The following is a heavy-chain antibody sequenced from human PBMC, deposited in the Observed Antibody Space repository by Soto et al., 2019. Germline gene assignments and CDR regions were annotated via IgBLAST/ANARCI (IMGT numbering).Heavy chain of an antibody. V-gene: IGHV3-74*01. D-gene: IGHD3-3*02. CDR2: ISTDGTTI. J-gene: IGHJ4*02. Sequence: EVQLVESGGGLVQPGGSLRLSCAASGFSFTSYWMHWVRQAPGKGLEWISRISTDGTTIGFAASVRGRFTASRDNAKNTVYLQLNSLRVDDTAVYHCVRDRTTFTLFDYWGQGTLVTVSS. CDR3: VRDRTTFTLFDY. CDR1: GFSFTSYW.